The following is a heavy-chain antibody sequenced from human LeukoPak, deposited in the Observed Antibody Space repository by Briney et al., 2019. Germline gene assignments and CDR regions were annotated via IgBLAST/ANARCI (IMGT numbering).Heavy chain of an antibody. CDR1: GDSIGSGDFY. V-gene: IGHV4-30-4*01. J-gene: IGHJ6*02. CDR3: ARTRIHYYAMDV. CDR2: LYHSGTT. D-gene: IGHD2-15*01. Sequence: SETLSLTCTVSGDSIGSGDFYWSWIRQPPGKGLEWIGYLYHSGTTYYSPSFKSRGTMSVDTSKNQFSLKVRSVTDADTAVYYCARTRIHYYAMDVWGQGTTVTVSS.